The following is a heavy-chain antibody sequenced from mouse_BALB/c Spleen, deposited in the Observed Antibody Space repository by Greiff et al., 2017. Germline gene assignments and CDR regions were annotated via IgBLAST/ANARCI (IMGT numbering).Heavy chain of an antibody. CDR2: ISSGSSTI. CDR1: GFTFSSFG. CDR3: ARSGGLITLDY. V-gene: IGHV5-17*02. Sequence: EVKVVESGGGLVQPGGSRKLSCAASGFTFSSFGMHWVRQAPEKGLEWVAYISSGSSTIYYADTVKGRFTISRDNPKNTLFLQMTSLRSEDTAMYYCARSGGLITLDYWGQGTTLTVSS. D-gene: IGHD1-2*01. J-gene: IGHJ2*01.